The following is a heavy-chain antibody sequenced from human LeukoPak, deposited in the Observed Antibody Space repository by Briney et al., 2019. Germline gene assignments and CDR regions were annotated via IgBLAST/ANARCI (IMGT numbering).Heavy chain of an antibody. CDR2: IKQDGNER. CDR1: GFTYNKYY. Sequence: VQPGGSLRLSCAASGFTYNKYYLSWVRQAPGKGLEWVADIKQDGNERYYVDSVKGRFTISRDNAKNSLYLQMNSLRAEDTAVYYCAREGGEYFSGPFDYWGQGTLVTVPS. J-gene: IGHJ4*02. V-gene: IGHV3-7*01. D-gene: IGHD2/OR15-2a*01. CDR3: AREGGEYFSGPFDY.